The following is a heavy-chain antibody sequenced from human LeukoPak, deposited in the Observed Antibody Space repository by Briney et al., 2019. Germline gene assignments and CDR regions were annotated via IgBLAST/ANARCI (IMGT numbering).Heavy chain of an antibody. CDR2: LVLKHGIT. CDR3: ARVRPDTPASVFEA. J-gene: IGHJ5*02. CDR1: GVSFRRDT. Sequence: SVKVSCKASGVSFRRDTFTWLRQAPGQGLEWIGGLVLKHGITNYAQALKGRITLNADESTSTACMELRSLTSNYTAVYYSARVRPDTPASVFEAWGQGSLVIVSS. D-gene: IGHD2-15*01. V-gene: IGHV1-69*16.